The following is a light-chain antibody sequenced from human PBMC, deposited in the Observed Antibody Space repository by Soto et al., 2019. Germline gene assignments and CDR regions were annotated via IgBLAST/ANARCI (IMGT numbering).Light chain of an antibody. CDR1: SSDVGGYNY. CDR2: EVS. CDR3: SSYTSSSTLEGVV. V-gene: IGLV2-14*01. Sequence: QSALTQPASVSGSPGQSITISCTGTSSDVGGYNYVSWYQQHPGKAPKLMIYEVSNRPSGVSNRFSGSKSGNTASLTISGLRAEDEADYYCSSYTSSSTLEGVVFGGGTKVTVL. J-gene: IGLJ2*01.